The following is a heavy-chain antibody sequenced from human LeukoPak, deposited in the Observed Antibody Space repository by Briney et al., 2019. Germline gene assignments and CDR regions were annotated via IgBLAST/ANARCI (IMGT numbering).Heavy chain of an antibody. CDR2: MNPNSGNT. D-gene: IGHD3-3*01. CDR1: GYTFTSYD. CDR3: ARVVSFWSGSRDFGY. Sequence: ASVKVSCKASGYTFTSYDINWVRQATGQGLEWMGWMNPNSGNTGYVQKFQGRVTITRNTSISTAYMELSSLRSEDTAVYYCARVVSFWSGSRDFGYWGQGTLVTVSS. J-gene: IGHJ4*02. V-gene: IGHV1-8*03.